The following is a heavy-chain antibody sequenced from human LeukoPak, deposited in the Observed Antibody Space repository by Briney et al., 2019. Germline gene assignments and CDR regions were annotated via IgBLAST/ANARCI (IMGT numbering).Heavy chain of an antibody. Sequence: PSETLSLTCTVSGGSITNNNYYWDWIRQPPGKGLEWIGDLYYSGGTHYNPSLKSRVTLSVDTSKNQFSLKLNSVTAADTAVYYCARHTRPGYSGYENASDIWGQGTMVTVSS. CDR3: ARHTRPGYSGYENASDI. V-gene: IGHV4-39*01. CDR1: GGSITNNNYY. CDR2: LYYSGGT. J-gene: IGHJ3*02. D-gene: IGHD5-12*01.